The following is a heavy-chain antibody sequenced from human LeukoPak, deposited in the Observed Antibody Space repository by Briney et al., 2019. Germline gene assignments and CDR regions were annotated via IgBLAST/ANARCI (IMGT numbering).Heavy chain of an antibody. Sequence: GSLRLSCAASGFTFSSYALHWVRQAPGKGLEWVAVISYDGSNKYYADSVKGRFIISRDNSKNTLYLQMNSLRAEDTAVYYCARGVPAALQRYFQYWGQGTLVTVSS. CDR2: ISYDGSNK. J-gene: IGHJ1*01. V-gene: IGHV3-30-3*01. CDR1: GFTFSSYA. D-gene: IGHD2-2*01. CDR3: ARGVPAALQRYFQY.